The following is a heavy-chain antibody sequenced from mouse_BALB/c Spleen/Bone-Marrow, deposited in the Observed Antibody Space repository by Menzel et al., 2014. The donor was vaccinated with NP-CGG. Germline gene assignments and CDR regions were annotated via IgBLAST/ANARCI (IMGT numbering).Heavy chain of an antibody. CDR1: GYTFTSYW. J-gene: IGHJ4*01. CDR3: ARNYDYDGGYCAMDY. D-gene: IGHD2-4*01. V-gene: IGHV1-7*01. CDR2: INPITGYT. Sequence: VQLQQSGTELAKPGASVKMSCKASGYTFTSYWIHWIKQRPGQGLEWIGYINPITGYTECNQKFKDKATLTADKSSSTAYIQLSSLTSDDSAVYYCARNYDYDGGYCAMDYWGQGTSVTVSS.